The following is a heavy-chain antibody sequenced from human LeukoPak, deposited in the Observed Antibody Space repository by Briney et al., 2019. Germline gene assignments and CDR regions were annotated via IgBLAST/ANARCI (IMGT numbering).Heavy chain of an antibody. CDR2: MNPNSGNT. CDR1: GYTFTSYD. Sequence: ASVKVSCKASGYTFTSYDINWVRQATGQGLEWMGWMNPNSGNTGYAQKFQGRVTMTRNTSISTAYMELSSQRSEDTAVYYCAREIAARPYYYYYYGMDVWGQGTTVTVSS. J-gene: IGHJ6*02. V-gene: IGHV1-8*01. D-gene: IGHD6-6*01. CDR3: AREIAARPYYYYYYGMDV.